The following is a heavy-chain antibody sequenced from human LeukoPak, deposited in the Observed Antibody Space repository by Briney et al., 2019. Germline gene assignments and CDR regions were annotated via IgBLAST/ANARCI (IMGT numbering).Heavy chain of an antibody. Sequence: SETLSLTCTVSGGSISSSSYYWGWIRQPPGKGLEWIGSIYYSGSTYYNPSLKSRVTISADTSKNQFSLKLNTVTAADTAVYYCAGDRKGYCTSTSCYGPYYYYMDVWGIGTTVTVSS. D-gene: IGHD2-2*01. CDR3: AGDRKGYCTSTSCYGPYYYYMDV. CDR2: IYYSGST. V-gene: IGHV4-39*07. J-gene: IGHJ6*03. CDR1: GGSISSSSYY.